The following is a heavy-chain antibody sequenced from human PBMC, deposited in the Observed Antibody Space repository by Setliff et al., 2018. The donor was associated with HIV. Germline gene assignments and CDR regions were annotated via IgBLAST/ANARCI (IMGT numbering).Heavy chain of an antibody. D-gene: IGHD2-2*01. CDR1: GFTFSNYA. V-gene: IGHV3-23*01. Sequence: GSLRLSCAASGFTFSNYAMSWVRQAPEKGLEWVSAIANSGGYTYHADSVKGRFTISRDDSKNTLYLQMNSLRAEDTAVYYCAKAPLGYCSSATCYQFDYWGQGTLVTVSS. J-gene: IGHJ4*02. CDR3: AKAPLGYCSSATCYQFDY. CDR2: IANSGGYT.